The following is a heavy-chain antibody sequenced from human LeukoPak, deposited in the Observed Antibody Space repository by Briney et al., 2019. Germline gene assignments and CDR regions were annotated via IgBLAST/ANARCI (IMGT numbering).Heavy chain of an antibody. V-gene: IGHV3-9*01. CDR2: ISWNRGSI. D-gene: IGHD3-10*01. J-gene: IGHJ6*02. CDR3: AKGGGYGSGSYSPDYYYYGMDV. Sequence: PGGSLRLSCAASGFTFDDYAMHWVRQAPGKGLEWVSGISWNRGSIGYADSVKGRFTISRDNAKNSLYLQMNSLRAEDTALYYCAKGGGYGSGSYSPDYYYYGMDVWGQGTTVTVSS. CDR1: GFTFDDYA.